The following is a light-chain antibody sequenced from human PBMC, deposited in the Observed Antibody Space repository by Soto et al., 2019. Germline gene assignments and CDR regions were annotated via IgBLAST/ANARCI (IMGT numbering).Light chain of an antibody. CDR3: QSYDSNGVV. CDR1: SGSIASNY. J-gene: IGLJ2*01. Sequence: NFMLTQPHSVSESPGKTVTISCTRSSGSIASNYVQWYQQRPGSAPTTVIYEDNQRPSGVPDRFSGSIDSSSNSASLTISGLKTEDEADYYCQSYDSNGVVFGGGTQLTVL. V-gene: IGLV6-57*04. CDR2: EDN.